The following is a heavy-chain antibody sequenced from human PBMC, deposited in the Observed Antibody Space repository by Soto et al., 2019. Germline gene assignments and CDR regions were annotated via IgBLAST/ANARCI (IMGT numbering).Heavy chain of an antibody. J-gene: IGHJ5*02. Sequence: SETLSLTCTVSGGSISSSSYYWGWIRQPPGKGLEWIGSIYYSGSTYYNPSLKSRVTISVDTSKNQFSLKLSSVTAADTAVYYCARDCRYRSSQELLHNWFDPWGQGTLVTVSS. CDR2: IYYSGST. CDR1: GGSISSSSYY. D-gene: IGHD2-2*01. CDR3: ARDCRYRSSQELLHNWFDP. V-gene: IGHV4-39*02.